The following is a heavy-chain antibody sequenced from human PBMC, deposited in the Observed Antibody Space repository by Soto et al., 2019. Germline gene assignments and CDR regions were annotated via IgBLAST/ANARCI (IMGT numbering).Heavy chain of an antibody. D-gene: IGHD6-13*01. CDR2: ISSTSNTI. Sequence: DVQLVESGGGLVQPGRSLRLSCAASGFNFDTYIMNWVRQAPGKGLEWISLISSTSNTISYADSVKGRFTASRDNAVNSLYLQMDSLRDEDTAVYYCARGYGAFDFWGQGTMVTVSS. J-gene: IGHJ3*01. CDR3: ARGYGAFDF. V-gene: IGHV3-48*02. CDR1: GFNFDTYI.